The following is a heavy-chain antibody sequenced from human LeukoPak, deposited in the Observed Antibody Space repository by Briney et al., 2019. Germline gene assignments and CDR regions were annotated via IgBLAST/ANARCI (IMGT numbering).Heavy chain of an antibody. CDR1: GYTFTGYY. V-gene: IGHV1-2*02. Sequence: GASVKVSCKASGYTFTGYYMHWVRQAPGQGLEWMGWINPNSGGTNYAQKFQGRVTMTRDTSISTAYMELSRLRSDDTAVYYCARSSLMYSSSWYSGDSILLVGENYFDYWGQGTLVTVSS. CDR3: ARSSLMYSSSWYSGDSILLVGENYFDY. D-gene: IGHD6-13*01. J-gene: IGHJ4*02. CDR2: INPNSGGT.